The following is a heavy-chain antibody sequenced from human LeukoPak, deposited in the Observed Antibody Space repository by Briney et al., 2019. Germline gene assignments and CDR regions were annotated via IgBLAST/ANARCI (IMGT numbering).Heavy chain of an antibody. CDR2: INPNSSGT. Sequence: ASVKVSCKASGYTFTDYYFHWVRQAPGQGLEWMGWINPNSSGTYYAQKFQGRVTMTRDTSISTAYMELSGLRSDDTAVYYCARESGVVVPAAMGGWFDPWGQGTLVTVSS. J-gene: IGHJ5*02. V-gene: IGHV1-2*02. CDR3: ARESGVVVPAAMGGWFDP. CDR1: GYTFTDYY. D-gene: IGHD2-2*01.